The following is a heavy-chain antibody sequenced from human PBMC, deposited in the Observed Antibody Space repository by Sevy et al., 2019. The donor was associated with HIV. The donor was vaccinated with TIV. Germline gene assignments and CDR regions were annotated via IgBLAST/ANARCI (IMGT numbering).Heavy chain of an antibody. J-gene: IGHJ4*01. V-gene: IGHV3-30*04. CDR1: GFTFSNYA. CDR3: AKDRYGDTAFGDY. Sequence: GGSLRLSCAASGFTFSNYAMHWVRQAPGKGLEWVAFISYDGRNKYYADSVEGRFTISRDSSKSTLYLQMNSLRAEDTAVYFCAKDRYGDTAFGDYWGHGSLVTVSS. CDR2: ISYDGRNK. D-gene: IGHD4-17*01.